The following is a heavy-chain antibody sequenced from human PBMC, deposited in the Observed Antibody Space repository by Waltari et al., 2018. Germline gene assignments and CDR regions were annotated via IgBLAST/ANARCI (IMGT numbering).Heavy chain of an antibody. CDR3: ARRGLYHTSPFNL. V-gene: IGHV1-2*02. CDR1: GFTVPGNY. CDR2: INPNRGAF. J-gene: IGHJ3*01. Sequence: QVQLVQSGPELKKPGASVKVSCKASGFTVPGNYMQWVRQAPGQGLEWIGWINPNRGAFRLRPVIRGGVTLPRDTSISMLYLDLTGLRPDDTAVYCCARRGLYHTSPFNLWGQGTKVIVSS. D-gene: IGHD3-3*01.